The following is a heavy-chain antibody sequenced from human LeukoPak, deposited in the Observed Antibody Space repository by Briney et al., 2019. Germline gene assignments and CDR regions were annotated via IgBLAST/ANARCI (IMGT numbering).Heavy chain of an antibody. CDR1: GFTFSSYM. CDR3: ARQQQLAHFDY. J-gene: IGHJ4*02. CDR2: ISRSSSYT. D-gene: IGHD6-13*01. V-gene: IGHV3-21*04. Sequence: GGSLRLSCAASGFTFSSYMMNWVRQAPGKGLEWVSSISRSSSYTNYADSVKGRFTISRDNAKNSLYLQMNSLRAEDTAVYYCARQQQLAHFDYWGQGTLVTVSS.